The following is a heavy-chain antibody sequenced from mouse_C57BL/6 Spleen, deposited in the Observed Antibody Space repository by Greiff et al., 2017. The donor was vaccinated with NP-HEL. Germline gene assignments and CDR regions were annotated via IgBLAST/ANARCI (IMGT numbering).Heavy chain of an antibody. CDR3: AGTGYAMYY. V-gene: IGHV7-3*01. CDR2: IRHKANGYTT. CDR1: GFTFTDYY. J-gene: IGHJ4*01. Sequence: EVQRVESGGGLVQPGGSLSLSCAASGFTFTDYYMSWVRQPPGQALEWLGFIRHKANGYTTEHSAYVKGRFTISRDNSQSILYLQMNAQRAEDSATYYCAGTGYAMYYWGQGTSVTVSA. D-gene: IGHD3-3*01.